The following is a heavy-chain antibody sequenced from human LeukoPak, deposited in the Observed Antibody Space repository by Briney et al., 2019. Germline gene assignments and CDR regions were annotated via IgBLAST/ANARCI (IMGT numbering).Heavy chain of an antibody. CDR3: ARDRDYYDSSGYSPFDY. CDR2: INPNSGGT. Sequence: GASVKVSCKASGYTFTGQFIHWVRQAPGQGLEWMGWINPNSGGTTYAQKFPGGVTMTRDTSISTAYLELRRLRSDDTAVYYCARDRDYYDSSGYSPFDYWGQGTLVTVSS. CDR1: GYTFTGQF. V-gene: IGHV1-2*02. J-gene: IGHJ4*02. D-gene: IGHD3-22*01.